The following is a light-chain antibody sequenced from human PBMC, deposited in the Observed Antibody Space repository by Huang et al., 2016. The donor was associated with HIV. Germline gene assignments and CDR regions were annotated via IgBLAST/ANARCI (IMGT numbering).Light chain of an antibody. Sequence: QLTQSPSSLSASIGDRVTIACRARHDINTYFAWYQQKPGRAPKLLIYDASTLQTGVPPRFRGFGSGTAFSLTITSLQPDDFAVYYCQQLSAYPLSFGPGTTVD. CDR2: DAS. J-gene: IGKJ3*01. CDR1: HDINTY. V-gene: IGKV1-9*01. CDR3: QQLSAYPLS.